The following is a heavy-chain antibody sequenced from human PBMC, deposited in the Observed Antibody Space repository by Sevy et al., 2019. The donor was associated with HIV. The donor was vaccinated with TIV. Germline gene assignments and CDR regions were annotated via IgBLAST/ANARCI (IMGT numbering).Heavy chain of an antibody. D-gene: IGHD6-13*01. J-gene: IGHJ1*01. V-gene: IGHV4-39*01. Sequence: SETLSLTCTVSGGSITDKKYYWAWIRQPPGKGLEWIGGISYGGSTYYNPSLQSRVTLSVDTCKYQFSLNLSSVTAADTAKYYCARRVAAAGQGNEYFQHWGRGTLVTVSS. CDR2: ISYGGST. CDR3: ARRVAAAGQGNEYFQH. CDR1: GGSITDKKYY.